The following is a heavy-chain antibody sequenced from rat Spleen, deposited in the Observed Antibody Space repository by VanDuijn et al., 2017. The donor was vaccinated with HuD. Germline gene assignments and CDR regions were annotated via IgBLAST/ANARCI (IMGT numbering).Heavy chain of an antibody. D-gene: IGHD5-1*01. Sequence: QVQLRESGPGLVQPSQTLSLTCTVSGFSLTSYHVHWVRQPPGKGLEWMGVMWNGGDTSYNSALKSRLSISRDTSKSQVFLKMSSLQTEDTATYYCARLGLGEDYWGQGVMVTVSS. CDR3: ARLGLGEDY. CDR1: GFSLTSYH. J-gene: IGHJ2*01. CDR2: MWNGGDT. V-gene: IGHV2-32*01.